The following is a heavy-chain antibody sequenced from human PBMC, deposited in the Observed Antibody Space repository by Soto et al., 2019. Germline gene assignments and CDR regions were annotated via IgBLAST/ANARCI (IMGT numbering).Heavy chain of an antibody. CDR3: AKGAILRLES. CDR2: TYYRSKWYY. CDR1: GYSVSSDSAT. D-gene: IGHD1-1*01. J-gene: IGHJ5*02. V-gene: IGHV6-1*01. Sequence: PSQTLSLTCAISGYSVSSDSATLHWISQSPSRGLEWLGRTYYRSKWYYDYALSVKGRITIKPDTPKNQFSLQLNSVTPEDTAVYYCAKGAILRLESSGQGTMVTVSS.